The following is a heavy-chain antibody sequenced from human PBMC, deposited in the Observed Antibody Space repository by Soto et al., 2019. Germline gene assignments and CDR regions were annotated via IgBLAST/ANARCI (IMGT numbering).Heavy chain of an antibody. Sequence: GASVKVSCEASGYTFTSCCISWVRQAPGQGLEWMGWISAYNGNTNYAQKLQGRVTMTTDTSTSTAYMELRSLRSDDTAVYYCARGSGSYPPRHNWFDPWGQGTLVTVSS. CDR3: ARGSGSYPPRHNWFDP. V-gene: IGHV1-18*01. CDR2: ISAYNGNT. CDR1: GYTFTSCC. D-gene: IGHD3-10*01. J-gene: IGHJ5*02.